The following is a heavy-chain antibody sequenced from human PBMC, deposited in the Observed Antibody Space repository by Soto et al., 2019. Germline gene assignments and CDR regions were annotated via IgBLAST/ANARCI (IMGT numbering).Heavy chain of an antibody. D-gene: IGHD3-10*01. J-gene: IGHJ4*02. CDR2: ISAGSSNT. CDR1: GDTFTSHA. CDR3: ATCLRYCASGSYYDHFHF. V-gene: IGHV1-3*01. Sequence: ASVKVSCKASGDTFTSHAIHWLRQAPGQSLEWMAWISAGSSNTRYSEKFQGRVSITKDTSASTAYMELRSLRSEDSAVYYCATCLRYCASGSYYDHFHFWGQGTLVTVSS.